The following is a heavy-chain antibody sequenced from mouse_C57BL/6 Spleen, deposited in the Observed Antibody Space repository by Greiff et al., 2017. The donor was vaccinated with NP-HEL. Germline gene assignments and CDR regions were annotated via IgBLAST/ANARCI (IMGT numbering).Heavy chain of an antibody. V-gene: IGHV1-52*01. CDR3: ARGSNYFAWFAY. D-gene: IGHD2-5*01. Sequence: QVQLQQPGAELVRPGSSVKLSCKASGYTFTSYWMHWVKQRPIQGLEWIGNIDPSDSETHYNQKFKDKATLTVYKSSSTAYMQLSSLTSEDSAVYYCARGSNYFAWFAYWGQGTLVTVSA. J-gene: IGHJ3*01. CDR2: IDPSDSET. CDR1: GYTFTSYW.